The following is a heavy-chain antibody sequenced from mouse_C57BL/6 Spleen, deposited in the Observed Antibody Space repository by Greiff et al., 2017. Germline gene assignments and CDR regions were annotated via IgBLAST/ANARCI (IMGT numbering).Heavy chain of an antibody. CDR1: GYTFTDYY. Sequence: EVQLQQSGPELVKPGASVKISCKASGYTFTDYYMNWVKQSHGKSLEWIGDINPNNGGTSSNQKFKGKAPLTVDKSSSAAYMELRSLTSEDAAVYYCSVITTVVPDYWGQGTTLTVSS. V-gene: IGHV1-26*01. J-gene: IGHJ2*01. CDR3: SVITTVVPDY. D-gene: IGHD1-1*01. CDR2: INPNNGGT.